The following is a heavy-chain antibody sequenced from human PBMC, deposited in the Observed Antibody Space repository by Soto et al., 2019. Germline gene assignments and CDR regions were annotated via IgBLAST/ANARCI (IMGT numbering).Heavy chain of an antibody. CDR1: GFTFSSYS. CDR2: ISSSSSTI. CDR3: ARAPYGDSGYYYGMDV. V-gene: IGHV3-48*02. J-gene: IGHJ6*02. Sequence: GGSLRLSCAASGFTFSSYSMNWVRQAPGKGLEWVSYISSSSSTIYYADSVKGRFTISRDNAKNSLYLQMNSLRDEDTAVYYCARAPYGDSGYYYGMDVWGQGTTVTVSS. D-gene: IGHD4-17*01.